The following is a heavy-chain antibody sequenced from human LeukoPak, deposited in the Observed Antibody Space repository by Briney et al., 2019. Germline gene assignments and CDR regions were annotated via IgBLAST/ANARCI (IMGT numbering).Heavy chain of an antibody. CDR2: ISAYNGNT. D-gene: IGHD4-17*01. CDR1: GYTFTSYG. J-gene: IGHJ4*02. CDR3: ARAYGDSFFPANFDY. Sequence: GASVKVSCKASGYTFTSYGISWVRQAPGQGLEWMGWISAYNGNTNYAQKLQGRVTMTTDTSTSTAYMELRSLRSDDTAVYYCARAYGDSFFPANFDYWGQGTLVTVSS. V-gene: IGHV1-18*01.